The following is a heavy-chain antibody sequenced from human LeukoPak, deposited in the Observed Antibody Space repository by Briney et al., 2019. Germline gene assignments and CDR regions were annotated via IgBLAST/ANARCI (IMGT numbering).Heavy chain of an antibody. Sequence: SETLSLTCTVSGGSVSSGSYYWSWIRQPPGTGLEWIGYIYYSGSTNYNPSLKSRVTISVDTSKNQFSLKLSSVTAADTAVYYCARDISYCSSTSCYYYGMDVWGQGTTVTVSS. J-gene: IGHJ6*02. D-gene: IGHD2-2*01. CDR2: IYYSGST. V-gene: IGHV4-61*01. CDR1: GGSVSSGSYY. CDR3: ARDISYCSSTSCYYYGMDV.